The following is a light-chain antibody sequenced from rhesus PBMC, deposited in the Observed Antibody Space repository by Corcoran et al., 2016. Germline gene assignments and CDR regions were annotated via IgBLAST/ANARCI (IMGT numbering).Light chain of an antibody. Sequence: DIQMTQSPSSLSASVGDTVTITCRASQSISSWLAWYQLKPGNAPKLLIYKASTLQSGVPSRFSGSGAGTDVTLTISSLQSEDFATYYCQQCSSSPLTFGGGTRVELK. J-gene: IGKJ4*01. V-gene: IGKV1-22*01. CDR1: QSISSW. CDR3: QQCSSSPLT. CDR2: KAS.